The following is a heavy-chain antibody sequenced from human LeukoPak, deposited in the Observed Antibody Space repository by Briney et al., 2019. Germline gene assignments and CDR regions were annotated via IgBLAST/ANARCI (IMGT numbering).Heavy chain of an antibody. CDR3: ARPVEMATISAFDI. J-gene: IGHJ3*02. CDR1: GYSFTSYW. Sequence: GESLKISCKGSGYSFTSYWIGWVRQMPGKGLEWMGIIYPGDSDTRYSPSFQGQATTSADKSISTAYLQWSSLKASDTAMYYCARPVEMATISAFDIWGQGTMVTVSS. D-gene: IGHD5-24*01. CDR2: IYPGDSDT. V-gene: IGHV5-51*01.